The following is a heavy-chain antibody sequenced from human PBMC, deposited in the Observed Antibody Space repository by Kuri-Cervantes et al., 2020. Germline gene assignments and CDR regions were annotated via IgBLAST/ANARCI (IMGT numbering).Heavy chain of an antibody. CDR3: ARGRDYSGGYFDY. V-gene: IGHV4-59*01. J-gene: IGHJ4*02. D-gene: IGHD5-12*01. CDR2: IYYSGST. CDR1: GGSISSYY. Sequence: SETLSLTCTVSGGSISSYYWSWIRQPPGKGLEWIGYIYYSGSTNYNPSLKSRVTISVDTSKNQFSLKLSSVTAADTAAYYCARGRDYSGGYFDYWGQGTQVTVSS.